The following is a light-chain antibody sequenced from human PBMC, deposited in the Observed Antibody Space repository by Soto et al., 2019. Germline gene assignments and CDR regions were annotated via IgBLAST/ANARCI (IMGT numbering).Light chain of an antibody. CDR1: QSVSNY. V-gene: IGKV3-15*01. CDR2: GAS. CDR3: QQYNNWPRT. Sequence: EIVLTQSPGTLSLSPVERATLSCRASQSVSNYLAWYQQIPGQPPRLLIYGASTRATGIPARFSGSGSGTEFTLTISSLQSEDFAVYYCQQYNNWPRTFGQGTKVDIK. J-gene: IGKJ1*01.